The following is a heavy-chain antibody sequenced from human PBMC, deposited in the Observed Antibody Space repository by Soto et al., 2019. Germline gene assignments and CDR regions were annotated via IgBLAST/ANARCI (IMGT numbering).Heavy chain of an antibody. CDR2: IIPIFGST. J-gene: IGHJ6*02. D-gene: IGHD4-4*01. V-gene: IGHV1-69*06. CDR3: ARVPLHKSYYYYYGMDV. CDR1: GDTSTTYG. Sequence: QVQLVQSGAEVKKPGSSVKVSCKASGDTSTTYGVDWVRQAPGQGPEWMGGIIPIFGSTNYAQKFRDRVTITADKSTSTVYMEVTSLRSEDTAVYYCARVPLHKSYYYYYGMDVRGQGTTVTVSS.